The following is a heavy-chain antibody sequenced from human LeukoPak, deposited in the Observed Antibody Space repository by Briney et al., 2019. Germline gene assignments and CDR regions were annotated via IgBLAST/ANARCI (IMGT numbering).Heavy chain of an antibody. CDR3: ARGLWYGGRYKISTYGMDV. D-gene: IGHD2-21*01. CDR2: INHSGST. J-gene: IGHJ6*02. CDR1: GGSFSGYY. Sequence: SETLSLTCAVYGGSFSGYYWSWIRQPPGKGLEWIGEINHSGSTNYNPSLKSRVTISVGTSKNQFSLKLSSVTAADTAVYYCARGLWYGGRYKISTYGMDVWGQGTTVTVSS. V-gene: IGHV4-34*01.